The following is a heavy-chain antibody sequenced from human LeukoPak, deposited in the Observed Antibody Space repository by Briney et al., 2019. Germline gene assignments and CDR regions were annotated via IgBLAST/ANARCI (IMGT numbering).Heavy chain of an antibody. Sequence: PGGSLRLSCAASGFTFNYYNMNWVRQAPGKALEWVSSITSGGAYIFYADSVRGRFTISRDNAKDSLYLQMNSLGPEDTAVYYCARDPYSGNYGNYYYYYMDVWGKGTTVTISS. CDR2: ITSGGAYI. D-gene: IGHD1-26*01. CDR3: ARDPYSGNYGNYYYYYMDV. CDR1: GFTFNYYN. V-gene: IGHV3-21*01. J-gene: IGHJ6*03.